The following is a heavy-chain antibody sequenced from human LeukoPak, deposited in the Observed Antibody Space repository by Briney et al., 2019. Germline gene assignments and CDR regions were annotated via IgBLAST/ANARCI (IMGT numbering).Heavy chain of an antibody. Sequence: SETLSLTCTVSGGSISSGGYYWSWIRQPPGKGLEWIGYIYHSGSTYYNPSLKSRVTISVDTSKNQFSLKLSSVTAADTAVYYCARGITIFGVVRRGYYYYMDVWGKGTTVTVSS. CDR3: ARGITIFGVVRRGYYYYMDV. D-gene: IGHD3-3*01. CDR2: IYHSGST. J-gene: IGHJ6*03. CDR1: GGSISSGGYY. V-gene: IGHV4-61*08.